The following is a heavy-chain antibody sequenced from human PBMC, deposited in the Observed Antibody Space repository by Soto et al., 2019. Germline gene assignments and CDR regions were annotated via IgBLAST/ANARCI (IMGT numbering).Heavy chain of an antibody. D-gene: IGHD6-6*01. CDR3: ARDIAVRRIDE. Sequence: QVQLVQSGGGVVQPGKSLRLSCGASGFTFSLYGMHWVRQAPGKGLEWVSFIWYDGSATYYGDSVKGRFTISKDDSTNTLYLQMNSLRAEDTAVYYCARDIAVRRIDEWGQGSLVTLAS. CDR2: IWYDGSAT. V-gene: IGHV3-33*01. CDR1: GFTFSLYG. J-gene: IGHJ4*02.